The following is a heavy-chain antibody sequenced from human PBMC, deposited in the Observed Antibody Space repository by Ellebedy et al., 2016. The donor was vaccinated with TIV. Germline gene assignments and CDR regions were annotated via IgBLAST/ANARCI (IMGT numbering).Heavy chain of an antibody. CDR3: ASTHCSSTSCYAGTDWYFDL. Sequence: ASVKVSCKGSGYSFTSYWIGWVRQMPGKGLEWMGIIYPGDSDTRYSPSFQGQVTISADKSISTAYLQWSSLKASDTAMYYCASTHCSSTSCYAGTDWYFDLWGRGTLVTVSS. V-gene: IGHV5-51*01. D-gene: IGHD2-2*01. CDR2: IYPGDSDT. J-gene: IGHJ2*01. CDR1: GYSFTSYW.